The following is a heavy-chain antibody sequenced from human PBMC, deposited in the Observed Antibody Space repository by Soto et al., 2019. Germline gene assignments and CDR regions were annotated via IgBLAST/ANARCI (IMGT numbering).Heavy chain of an antibody. CDR1: GYTFTSYG. CDR3: ARYKFVNYSRASYYYGMDV. CDR2: ISAYNGNT. V-gene: IGHV1-18*04. Sequence: ASVKVSCKASGYTFTSYGISLVRQAPGQCLEWMGWISAYNGNTNYAQKLQGRVTMTTDTSTSTAYMELRSLRSDDTAVYYCARYKFVNYSRASYYYGMDVWGQGTTVTVSS. J-gene: IGHJ6*02. D-gene: IGHD4-4*01.